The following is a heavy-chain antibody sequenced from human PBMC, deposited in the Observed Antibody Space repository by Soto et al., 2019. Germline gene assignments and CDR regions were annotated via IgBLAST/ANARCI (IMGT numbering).Heavy chain of an antibody. Sequence: QVQLVQSGAEVKKPGASVKVSCKASGYTFTSYYMHWVRQAPGQGLEWMGIIKPSGGSTSYAQKFQGRVTMTRATSTSTVYMEQSSLRSEDTAADYCARERVGDYYYYYGMDVWGQGTTVTVSS. J-gene: IGHJ6*02. CDR2: IKPSGGST. CDR3: ARERVGDYYYYYGMDV. V-gene: IGHV1-46*01. D-gene: IGHD3-10*01. CDR1: GYTFTSYY.